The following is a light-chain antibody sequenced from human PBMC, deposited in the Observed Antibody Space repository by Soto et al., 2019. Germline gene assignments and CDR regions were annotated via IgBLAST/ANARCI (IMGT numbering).Light chain of an antibody. Sequence: GAIVTITCRASQDIAGYLACYQHKPGRTPELLIHGASRLQSGVPARFSGSGSGTDFTLSINSLQPEDFATYYCQQAYSFPITFGQGTRLEIK. V-gene: IGKV1D-12*01. CDR2: GAS. CDR3: QQAYSFPIT. J-gene: IGKJ5*01. CDR1: QDIAGY.